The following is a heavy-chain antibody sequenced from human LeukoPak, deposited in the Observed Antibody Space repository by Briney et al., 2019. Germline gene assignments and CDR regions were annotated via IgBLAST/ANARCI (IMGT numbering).Heavy chain of an antibody. V-gene: IGHV1-69*05. D-gene: IGHD2-2*01. Sequence: SVTVSFKSSGGTFSSYAISWVRQAPGQGLEWMGGIIPIFGTANYAQKFQGRVTITTDESTSTGYMELSSLRSEDTAVYYCARVIPSVIVVVPAAIGWFDPWGQGTLVTVSS. CDR2: IIPIFGTA. J-gene: IGHJ5*02. CDR1: GGTFSSYA. CDR3: ARVIPSVIVVVPAAIGWFDP.